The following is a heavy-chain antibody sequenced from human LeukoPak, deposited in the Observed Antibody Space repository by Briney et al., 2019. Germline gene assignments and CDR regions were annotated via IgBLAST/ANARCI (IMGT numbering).Heavy chain of an antibody. J-gene: IGHJ3*02. V-gene: IGHV4-59*12. D-gene: IGHD1-26*01. CDR3: AIGTPPDAFDI. Sequence: PSETLSLTCTVSGGSISSYYWSWIRQPPGKGLEWIGYIYYSGSTYYNPSLKSRVTISVDTSKNQFSLKLSSVTAADTAVYYCAIGTPPDAFDIWGQGTMVTVSS. CDR2: IYYSGST. CDR1: GGSISSYY.